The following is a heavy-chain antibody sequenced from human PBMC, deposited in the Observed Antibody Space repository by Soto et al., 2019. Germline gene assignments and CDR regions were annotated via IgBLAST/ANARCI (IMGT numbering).Heavy chain of an antibody. Sequence: SETLSLTCTVSGGSISGYYWSWIRQPPGKGLEWTGYISDSGSTNYNPSLKSRVTISVDTSKNQFSLKLSSVTAADTAVYYCARVGRIVGYSSSWYYFDYWGQGTLVTVSS. CDR1: GGSISGYY. J-gene: IGHJ4*02. V-gene: IGHV4-59*01. CDR3: ARVGRIVGYSSSWYYFDY. CDR2: ISDSGST. D-gene: IGHD6-13*01.